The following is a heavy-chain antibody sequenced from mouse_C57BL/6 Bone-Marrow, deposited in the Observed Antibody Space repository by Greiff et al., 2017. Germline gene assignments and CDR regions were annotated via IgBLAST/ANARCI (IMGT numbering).Heavy chain of an antibody. V-gene: IGHV5-6*01. Sequence: EVHLVESGGDLVKPGGSLKLSCAASGFTFSSYGMSWVRQTPDKRLEWVATISSGGSYTYYPDSVKGRVTISRDNAKNTLYLQMSSLKSEDTAMYYCARQGFAYWGQGTLVTVSA. CDR1: GFTFSSYG. CDR3: ARQGFAY. J-gene: IGHJ3*01. CDR2: ISSGGSYT.